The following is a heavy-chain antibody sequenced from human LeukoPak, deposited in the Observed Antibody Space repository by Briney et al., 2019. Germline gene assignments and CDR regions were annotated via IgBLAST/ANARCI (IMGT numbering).Heavy chain of an antibody. Sequence: GGSLRLSCAASGFTFSDYYMSWIRQAPGKGLEWVSYISSSGSTIYYADSVKGRFTISRDNSKNTLYLQMNSLRAEDTAVYYCARYFDWLPYDPWGQGTLVTVSS. D-gene: IGHD3-9*01. CDR3: ARYFDWLPYDP. J-gene: IGHJ5*02. CDR2: ISSSGSTI. V-gene: IGHV3-11*01. CDR1: GFTFSDYY.